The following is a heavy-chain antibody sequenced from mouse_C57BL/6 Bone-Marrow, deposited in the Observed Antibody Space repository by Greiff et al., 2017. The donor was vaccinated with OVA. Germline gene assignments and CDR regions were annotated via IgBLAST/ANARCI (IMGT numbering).Heavy chain of an antibody. J-gene: IGHJ1*03. V-gene: IGHV1-63*01. CDR2: IYPGGGYT. CDR3: ARGDGSSPRYFDV. Sequence: QVQLQQSGAELVRPGTSVKMSCKASGYTFTNYWIGWAKQRPGHGLEWIGDIYPGGGYTNYNEKFKGKATLTADKSSSTAYMQFSSLTSEDSAIYDCARGDGSSPRYFDVWGTGTTVTVSS. CDR1: GYTFTNYW. D-gene: IGHD1-1*01.